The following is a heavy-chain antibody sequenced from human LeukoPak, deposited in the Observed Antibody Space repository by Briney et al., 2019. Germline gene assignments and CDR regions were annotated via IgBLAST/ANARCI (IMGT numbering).Heavy chain of an antibody. CDR2: ISSSSSYI. Sequence: GGSLRLSCAASGFSFSSYSMNWVRQAPGKGLQWVSSISSSSSYIYYPDSVKGRFTISRDNAKNSLYLQMNSLRGEGTAVYYCARGDGATPPDAFDIWGQGTMVTVSS. J-gene: IGHJ3*02. D-gene: IGHD3-10*01. CDR3: ARGDGATPPDAFDI. CDR1: GFSFSSYS. V-gene: IGHV3-21*01.